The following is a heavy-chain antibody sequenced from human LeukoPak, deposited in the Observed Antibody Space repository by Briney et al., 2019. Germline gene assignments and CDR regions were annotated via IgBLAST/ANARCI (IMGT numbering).Heavy chain of an antibody. V-gene: IGHV3-73*01. CDR2: IRSKANSYAT. J-gene: IGHJ4*02. D-gene: IGHD6-13*01. Sequence: GGSLRLSCTASGFTFGDYAMSWFRQAPGKGLEWVGRIRSKANSYATAYAASVKGRFTISRDDSKNTAYLQMNSLKTEDTAVYYCTRLTAGYSSSWYSDYWGQGTLVTVSS. CDR1: GFTFGDYA. CDR3: TRLTAGYSSSWYSDY.